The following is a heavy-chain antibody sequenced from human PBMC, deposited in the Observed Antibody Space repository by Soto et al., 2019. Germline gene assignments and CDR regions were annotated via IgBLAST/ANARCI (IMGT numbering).Heavy chain of an antibody. CDR2: IDHSGST. CDR3: AIGSGWGYYFDY. Sequence: SETLSLTCGVYGGSFSGYYWNWIRQPPGKGLEWIGEIDHSGSTNYNPSLKSRVTISVDTSKNQFSLKLSSVTAADTAVYYCAIGSGWGYYFDYWGQGTLVTVSS. J-gene: IGHJ4*02. CDR1: GGSFSGYY. D-gene: IGHD6-19*01. V-gene: IGHV4-34*01.